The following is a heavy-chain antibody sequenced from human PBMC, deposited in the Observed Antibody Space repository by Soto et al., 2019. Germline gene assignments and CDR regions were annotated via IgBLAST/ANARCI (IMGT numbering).Heavy chain of an antibody. J-gene: IGHJ4*02. CDR1: GFTFSSHS. D-gene: IGHD1-1*01. CDR2: LGVSGNT. Sequence: EVQLLQSAGGLVQPGDSLRLSCAASGFTFSSHSMAWVRQVPGKGLEWVSGLGVSGNTFYADSVKGRFTISRDNSKNTVYLQMNSLRAEDTAVYYCARWNGVGDSWGQGTLVTVSS. CDR3: ARWNGVGDS. V-gene: IGHV3-23*01.